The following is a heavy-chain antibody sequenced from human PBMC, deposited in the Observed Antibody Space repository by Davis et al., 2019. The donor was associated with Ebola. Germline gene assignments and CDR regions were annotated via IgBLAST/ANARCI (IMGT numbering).Heavy chain of an antibody. J-gene: IGHJ6*02. CDR3: ARSQDYYYGMDV. Sequence: HTRGSLRLSCAASGFRFNTYWMHWVRQAPGKGLVWISRTHIDGSGANYADSVKGRFTISRDNAKNMLYLQMNSLRVEDTAVYYCARSQDYYYGMDVWGPGTTVTVSS. CDR2: THIDGSGA. V-gene: IGHV3-74*01. D-gene: IGHD6-19*01. CDR1: GFRFNTYW.